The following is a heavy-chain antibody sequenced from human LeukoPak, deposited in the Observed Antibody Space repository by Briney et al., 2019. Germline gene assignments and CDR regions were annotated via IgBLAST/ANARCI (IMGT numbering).Heavy chain of an antibody. Sequence: ASVKVSCKVSGYTLTELSMHWVRQAPGKGLEWMGGFDPEDGETIYAQKFQGRVTMTEDTSTDTAYMELSSLRSEDTAVYYCATAWFAFKDSLWAMVRGPRLGGLYYWGQGTLVTVSS. CDR1: GYTLTELS. D-gene: IGHD3-10*01. J-gene: IGHJ4*02. CDR3: ATAWFAFKDSLWAMVRGPRLGGLYY. CDR2: FDPEDGET. V-gene: IGHV1-24*01.